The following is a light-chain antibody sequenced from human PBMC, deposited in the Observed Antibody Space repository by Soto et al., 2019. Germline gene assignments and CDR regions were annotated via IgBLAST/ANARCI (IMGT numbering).Light chain of an antibody. CDR2: DAS. Sequence: DIQRTRSPSSLSASVGDRVTITCQASQDISNYLNWYQQKPGKAPKLLIYDASNLETGVPSRFSGSGSGTDFTFTISSLRPEDIATYYCQQYDNLPYTFGQGTRLEIK. V-gene: IGKV1-33*01. CDR3: QQYDNLPYT. CDR1: QDISNY. J-gene: IGKJ5*01.